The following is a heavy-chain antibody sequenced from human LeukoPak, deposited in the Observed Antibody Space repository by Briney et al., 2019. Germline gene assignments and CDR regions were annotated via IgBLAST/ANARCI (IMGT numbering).Heavy chain of an antibody. D-gene: IGHD2-15*01. V-gene: IGHV3-53*01. CDR3: AKIESNIVVVVAAGGDNWFDP. CDR2: IYSGGST. CDR1: GFTVSSNY. Sequence: PGGSLRLSCAASGFTVSSNYMSWVRQAPGKGLEWVSVIYSGGSTYYADSVKGRFTISRDNSKNTLYLQMNSLRAEDTAVYYCAKIESNIVVVVAAGGDNWFDPWGQGTLVTVSS. J-gene: IGHJ5*02.